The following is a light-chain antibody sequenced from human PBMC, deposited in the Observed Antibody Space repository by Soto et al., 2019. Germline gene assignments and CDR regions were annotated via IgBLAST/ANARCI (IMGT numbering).Light chain of an antibody. CDR2: KAS. CDR3: QQYSSYSPWL. J-gene: IGKJ1*01. CDR1: QSVNAW. V-gene: IGKV1-5*03. Sequence: DIQVAQSPSTLSASVGDRVTITCRASQSVNAWLAWYQQKPGTAPKLLIYKASTLDRGVSSRFSGSGSRTEFTLTISSLQPEDSATYYCQQYSSYSPWLFGQGTKVEI.